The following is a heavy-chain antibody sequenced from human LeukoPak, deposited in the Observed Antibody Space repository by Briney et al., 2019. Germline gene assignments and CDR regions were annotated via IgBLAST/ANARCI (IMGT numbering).Heavy chain of an antibody. J-gene: IGHJ5*02. CDR1: GGSISSGSYY. D-gene: IGHD6-19*01. CDR3: AGGTAVAGTNWFDP. V-gene: IGHV4-61*02. CDR2: IYTSGST. Sequence: SQTLSLTCTVSGGSISSGSYYWSWIRQPAGKGVDWIGRIYTSGSTNYNPSLKSRVTISVDTSKNQFALKLSSVTAADTAVYYCAGGTAVAGTNWFDPWGQGTLVTVSS.